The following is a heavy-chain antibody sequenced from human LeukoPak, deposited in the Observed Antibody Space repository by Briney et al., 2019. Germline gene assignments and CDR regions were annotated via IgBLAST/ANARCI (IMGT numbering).Heavy chain of an antibody. CDR2: ISWNSGSI. V-gene: IGHV3-9*01. CDR1: GFAFDDYA. Sequence: GGSLRLSCAASGFAFDDYAMHWVRQAPGKGLEWVSGISWNSGSIGYADSVKGRFTISRDNAKNSLYLQMNSLRAEDTALYYCAKDIGYCSGGSCYYYYYGMDVWGQGTTVTVSS. D-gene: IGHD2-15*01. CDR3: AKDIGYCSGGSCYYYYYGMDV. J-gene: IGHJ6*02.